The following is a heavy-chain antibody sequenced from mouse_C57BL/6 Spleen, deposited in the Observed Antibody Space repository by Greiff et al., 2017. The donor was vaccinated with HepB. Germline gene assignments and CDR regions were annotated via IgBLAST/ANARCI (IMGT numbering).Heavy chain of an antibody. CDR2: IYPGDGDT. D-gene: IGHD2-4*01. CDR1: GYAFSSSW. V-gene: IGHV1-82*01. CDR3: ASYDYRDYAMDY. J-gene: IGHJ4*01. Sequence: VKLMESGPELVKPGASVKISCKASGYAFSSSWMNWVKQRPGKGLEWIGRIYPGDGDTNYNGKFKGKATLTADKSSSTAYMQLGSLTSEDSAVYFCASYDYRDYAMDYWGQGTSVTVSS.